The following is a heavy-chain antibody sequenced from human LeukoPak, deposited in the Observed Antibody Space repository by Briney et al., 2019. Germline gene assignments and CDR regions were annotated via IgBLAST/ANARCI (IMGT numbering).Heavy chain of an antibody. Sequence: PGGSLRLSCAASGFTFSDWWMTWVRQAPGKGLEWVAHINQDGAETSFVDSVKGRFTISRDNAKNSLYLQMNSLRAEDTAVYYCAPTGGYREDYWGQGTLVTVSS. CDR3: APTGGYREDY. J-gene: IGHJ4*02. D-gene: IGHD3-16*02. CDR1: GFTFSDWW. V-gene: IGHV3-7*03. CDR2: INQDGAET.